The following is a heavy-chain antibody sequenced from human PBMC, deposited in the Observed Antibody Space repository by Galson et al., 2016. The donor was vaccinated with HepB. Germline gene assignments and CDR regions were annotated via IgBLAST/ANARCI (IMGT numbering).Heavy chain of an antibody. CDR3: SGFDLGDCGRAGCSSD. V-gene: IGHV4-30-4*03. CDR1: GGSVFSGDHY. CDR2: VYYDGRT. J-gene: IGHJ4*02. Sequence: TLSLTCTVSGGSVFSGDHYWSWIRQTPGKGLEWIGNVYYDGRTYYNSSLKSRVSMSIDTSKNQFYLNLSSVTAADTAGYYSSGFDLGDCGRAGCSSDWGQGTLVTVSS. D-gene: IGHD2-15*01.